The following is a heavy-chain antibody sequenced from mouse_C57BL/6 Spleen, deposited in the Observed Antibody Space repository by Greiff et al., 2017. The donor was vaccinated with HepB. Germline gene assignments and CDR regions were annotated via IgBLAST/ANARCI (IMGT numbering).Heavy chain of an antibody. Sequence: VKLVESGPELVKPGASVKISCKASGYAFSSSWMNWVKQRPGKGLEWIGRIYPGDGDTNYNGKFKGKATLTADKSSSTAYMQLSSLTSEDSAVYFCARSDYYGSSWGYFDVWGTGTTVTVSS. CDR2: IYPGDGDT. J-gene: IGHJ1*03. D-gene: IGHD1-1*01. V-gene: IGHV1-82*01. CDR3: ARSDYYGSSWGYFDV. CDR1: GYAFSSSW.